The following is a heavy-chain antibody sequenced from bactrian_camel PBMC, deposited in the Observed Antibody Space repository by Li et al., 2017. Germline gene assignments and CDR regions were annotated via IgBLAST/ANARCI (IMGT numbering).Heavy chain of an antibody. CDR3: AATRGPLLVRLAFEEGRYTS. CDR2: IDSDGRI. D-gene: IGHD1*01. J-gene: IGHJ6*01. Sequence: HVQLVESGGGSVQAGGSLRLSCQASGHMYTSNCMTLFRQAPGKEREGVAYIDSDGRISYTESVKGRFTISQESTNNTVYLQMDRLKPEDTATYFCAATRGPLLVRLAFEEGRYTSRGQGTQVTVS. CDR1: GHMYTSNC. V-gene: IGHV3S53*01.